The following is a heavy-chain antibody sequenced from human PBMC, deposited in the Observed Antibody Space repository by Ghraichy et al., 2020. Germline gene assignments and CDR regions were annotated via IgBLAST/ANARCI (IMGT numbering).Heavy chain of an antibody. J-gene: IGHJ4*02. D-gene: IGHD3-22*01. CDR3: ARAGEYYYDSSGYYTY. CDR2: IKQDESEK. Sequence: GGSLRLSCAASGFTFSSHWMSWVRQAPGKGLEWVANIKQDESEKYYVDSVKGRFTISRDNAKNSLYLQMNSLRVEDTAVYYCARAGEYYYDSSGYYTYWGQGTLVTVS. V-gene: IGHV3-7*01. CDR1: GFTFSSHW.